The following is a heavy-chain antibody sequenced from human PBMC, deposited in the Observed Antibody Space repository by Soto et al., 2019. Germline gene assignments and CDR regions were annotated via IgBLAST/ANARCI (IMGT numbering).Heavy chain of an antibody. V-gene: IGHV1-69*13. CDR1: GGTFSSYA. Sequence: GASVKVSCKASGGTFSSYAISWVRQAPGQGLEWMGGIIPIFGTANYAQKFQGRVTITADESTSTAYMELSSLRSEDTAVYYCARGQYSSSWYGKYYCYGMDVWGQGTTVTVSS. J-gene: IGHJ6*02. D-gene: IGHD6-13*01. CDR3: ARGQYSSSWYGKYYCYGMDV. CDR2: IIPIFGTA.